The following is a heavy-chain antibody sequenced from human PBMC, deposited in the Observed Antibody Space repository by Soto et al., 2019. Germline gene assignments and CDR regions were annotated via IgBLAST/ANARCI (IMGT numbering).Heavy chain of an antibody. D-gene: IGHD5-18*01. V-gene: IGHV4-4*02. CDR2: IYHSGST. Sequence: SETLSLTCAVSGGSISSSNWWSWVRQPPGKGLEWIGEIYHSGSTNYNPSLKSRVTISVDKSKNQFSLKLSSVTAADTAVYYCASWGVDTAMMYFDYWGQGTLVTVSS. CDR1: GGSISSSNW. CDR3: ASWGVDTAMMYFDY. J-gene: IGHJ4*02.